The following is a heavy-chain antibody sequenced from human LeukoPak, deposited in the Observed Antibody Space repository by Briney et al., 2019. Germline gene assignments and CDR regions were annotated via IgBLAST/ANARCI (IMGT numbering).Heavy chain of an antibody. V-gene: IGHV3-7*01. Sequence: GGSLRLSCAASGFTFSSYWMSWVRQAPGKGLEWVANIKRDGSEKYYVDSVKGRFTISRDNAKNSLYLQMNSLRAEDTAVYYCARDERDWNYERYYYYYYMDVWGKGTTVTVSS. CDR1: GFTFSSYW. CDR3: ARDERDWNYERYYYYYYMDV. CDR2: IKRDGSEK. J-gene: IGHJ6*03. D-gene: IGHD1-7*01.